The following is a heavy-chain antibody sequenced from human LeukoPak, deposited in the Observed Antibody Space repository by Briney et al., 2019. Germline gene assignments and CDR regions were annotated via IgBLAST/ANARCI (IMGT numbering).Heavy chain of an antibody. Sequence: GGSLRLSCAASGFTFSSYAMSWVRQAPGKGLEWVSAISGSGGSTYYADSVKGRFTISRDNSKNTLYLQMNSLRAEDTAVYYCAKVGGYDWYYYYMDVWGKGTTVTVSS. V-gene: IGHV3-23*01. J-gene: IGHJ6*03. CDR2: ISGSGGST. CDR3: AKVGGYDWYYYYMDV. D-gene: IGHD5-12*01. CDR1: GFTFSSYA.